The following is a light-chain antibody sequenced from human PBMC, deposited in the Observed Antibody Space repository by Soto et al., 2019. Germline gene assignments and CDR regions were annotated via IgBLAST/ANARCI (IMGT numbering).Light chain of an antibody. CDR3: LQDYSFPLT. J-gene: IGKJ4*01. CDR1: QGISSH. V-gene: IGKV1-9*01. Sequence: DIQLTQSPSFLSASLGDRITITCRASQGISSHLAWYHQRPGKAPELLIYAASTLQSGVPSRFSGSGSGTDFILTISSLQPEDFATYYCLQDYSFPLTFGGGTKVDIK. CDR2: AAS.